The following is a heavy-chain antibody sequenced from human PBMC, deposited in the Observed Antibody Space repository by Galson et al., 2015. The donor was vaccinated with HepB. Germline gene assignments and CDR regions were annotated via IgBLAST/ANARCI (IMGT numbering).Heavy chain of an antibody. D-gene: IGHD6-13*01. CDR3: ARDAHPHVAAERSRNDAFDI. J-gene: IGHJ3*02. Sequence: SVKVSCKASGGTFSSYAISWVRQAPGQGLEWMGGIIPIFGTANYAQKFQGRVTITADESTSTAYMELSSLRSEDTAVYYCARDAHPHVAAERSRNDAFDIWGQGTMVTVSS. CDR2: IIPIFGTA. CDR1: GGTFSSYA. V-gene: IGHV1-69*13.